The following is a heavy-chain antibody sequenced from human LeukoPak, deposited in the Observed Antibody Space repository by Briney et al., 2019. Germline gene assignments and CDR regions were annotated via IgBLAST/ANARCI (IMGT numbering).Heavy chain of an antibody. Sequence: ASVKVSCKASGYTFTGNYMHWVRQAPGQGLEWMGWINPDSGGTNYAQEFQGRVTMTRDTSISTAYMELSRLRSDDTAVYYCAREGGIQLWFKHFDYWGQGTLVTVSS. CDR2: INPDSGGT. J-gene: IGHJ4*02. CDR1: GYTFTGNY. V-gene: IGHV1-2*02. D-gene: IGHD5-18*01. CDR3: AREGGIQLWFKHFDY.